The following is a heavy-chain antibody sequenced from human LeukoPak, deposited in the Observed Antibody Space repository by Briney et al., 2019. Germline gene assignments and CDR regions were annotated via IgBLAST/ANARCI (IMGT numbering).Heavy chain of an antibody. CDR2: MNPNSGNT. V-gene: IGHV1-8*01. Sequence: GASVKVSCKASGYTFTSYDINWVRQATGQGLEWMGWMNPNSGNTGYAQKFQGRVTMTRNTSISTAYMELSSLRSEDTAVYYCARGRGYYDSSGYYNWFDPWGQGTLVTVSS. CDR1: GYTFTSYD. J-gene: IGHJ5*02. CDR3: ARGRGYYDSSGYYNWFDP. D-gene: IGHD3-22*01.